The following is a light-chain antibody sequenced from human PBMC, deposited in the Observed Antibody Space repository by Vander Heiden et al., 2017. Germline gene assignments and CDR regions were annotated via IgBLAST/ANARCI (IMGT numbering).Light chain of an antibody. CDR3: QQLNSYPFST. CDR1: QGISSY. CDR2: AAS. V-gene: IGKV1-9*01. Sequence: DIQLTQSPSFLSASVGDRVTITCRASQGISSYLAWYQQKPGKAPKLLIYAASTLQSGVPSRFSGSGSGTEFTLTISRLQPEDFATYYCQQLNSYPFSTFGGGTKVEIK. J-gene: IGKJ4*01.